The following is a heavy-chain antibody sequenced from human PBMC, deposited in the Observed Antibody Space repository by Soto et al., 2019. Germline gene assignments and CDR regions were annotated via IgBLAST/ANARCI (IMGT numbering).Heavy chain of an antibody. CDR1: AGTFSSYA. Sequence: QVQLVQSGAEVKKPGSSVKVSCKASAGTFSSYAISWVRQAPGQGLEWMGGIIAISGTANYAQKFQGRVTITADESTSTAYMELSSLRSEDTAVYYCARSQGSSTSLEIYYYYYYGVDVWGQGTTVTVSS. D-gene: IGHD2-2*01. CDR3: ARSQGSSTSLEIYYYYYYGVDV. J-gene: IGHJ6*02. V-gene: IGHV1-69*01. CDR2: IIAISGTA.